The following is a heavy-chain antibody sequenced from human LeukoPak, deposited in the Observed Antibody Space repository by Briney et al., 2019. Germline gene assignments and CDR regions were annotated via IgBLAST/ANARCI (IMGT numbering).Heavy chain of an antibody. V-gene: IGHV4-34*01. Sequence: KPSETLSLTCTVSGGSISSYYWSWIRQPPGKGLEWIGEINHSGSTNYNPSLKSRVTISVDTSKNQFSLKLSSVTAADTAVYYCARIKPTYSNPIRPFDPWGQGTLVTVSS. J-gene: IGHJ5*02. CDR2: INHSGST. CDR1: GGSISSYY. D-gene: IGHD4-11*01. CDR3: ARIKPTYSNPIRPFDP.